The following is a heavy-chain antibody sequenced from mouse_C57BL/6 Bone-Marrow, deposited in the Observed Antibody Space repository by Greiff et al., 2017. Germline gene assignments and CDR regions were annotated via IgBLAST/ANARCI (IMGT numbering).Heavy chain of an antibody. CDR2: INPNYGTT. V-gene: IGHV1-39*01. CDR1: GYSFTDYN. CDR3: ARRDYYGSSLWGFEV. D-gene: IGHD1-1*01. Sequence: VQLKQSGPELVKPGASVKISCKASGYSFTDYNMNWVKQSNGKSLEWIGVINPNYGTTSYNQKFKGKATLTVDQSSSTAYMQRNSLTSEDSAVYYCARRDYYGSSLWGFEVWGTGTTVTVSS. J-gene: IGHJ1*03.